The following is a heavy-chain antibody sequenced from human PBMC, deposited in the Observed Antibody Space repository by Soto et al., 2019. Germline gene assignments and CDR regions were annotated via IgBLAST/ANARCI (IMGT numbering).Heavy chain of an antibody. CDR2: IIPIFGTA. Sequence: SVKVSCKASGGTFSSYAISWVRQAPGQGLEWMGGIIPIFGTANYAQKFQGRVTVTADESTSTAYMELSSLRSEDTAVYYCAFEAISSRGEDVWGQGTTVTVSS. J-gene: IGHJ6*02. CDR1: GGTFSSYA. CDR3: AFEAISSRGEDV. V-gene: IGHV1-69*13. D-gene: IGHD6-13*01.